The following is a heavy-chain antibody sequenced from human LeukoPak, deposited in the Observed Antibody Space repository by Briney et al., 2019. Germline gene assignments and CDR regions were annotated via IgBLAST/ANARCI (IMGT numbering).Heavy chain of an antibody. CDR3: AKDRAWSIFGVVTRTFDY. V-gene: IGHV3-23*01. J-gene: IGHJ4*02. CDR1: GFTFSSYG. Sequence: GGSLRLSCAASGFTFSSYGMHWVRQAPGKGLEWVSAISGSGGSTYYADSVKGRFTISRDNSKNTLYLQMNSLRAEDTAVYYCAKDRAWSIFGVVTRTFDYWGQGTLVTVSS. CDR2: ISGSGGST. D-gene: IGHD3-3*01.